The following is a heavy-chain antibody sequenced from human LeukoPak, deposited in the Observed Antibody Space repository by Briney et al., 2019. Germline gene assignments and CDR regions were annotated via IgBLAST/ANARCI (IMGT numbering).Heavy chain of an antibody. CDR2: INHSGST. CDR3: ARGRKDLERVHYFDY. CDR1: GGSFSGYY. Sequence: SETLSLTCAVYGGSFSGYYWSWIRQPPGKGLEWIGEINHSGSTNYNPSLKSRVTISVDTSKNQFSLKLSSVTAADTAVYYCARGRKDLERVHYFDYWGQGTLVTVSS. J-gene: IGHJ4*02. D-gene: IGHD6-25*01. V-gene: IGHV4-34*01.